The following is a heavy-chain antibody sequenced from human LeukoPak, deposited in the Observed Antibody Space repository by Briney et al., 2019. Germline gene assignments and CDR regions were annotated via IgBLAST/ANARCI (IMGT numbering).Heavy chain of an antibody. CDR3: AKNRGEAFDY. D-gene: IGHD3-10*01. CDR2: IYHSGST. Sequence: SETLSLTCTVSGGSISSYYWSWIRQPPGKGLEWIGYIYHSGSTNYNPSLKSRVTTSVDTSKNQFSLKLTSVTAADTAVYYCAKNRGEAFDYWGQGTLVTVSS. J-gene: IGHJ4*02. CDR1: GGSISSYY. V-gene: IGHV4-59*08.